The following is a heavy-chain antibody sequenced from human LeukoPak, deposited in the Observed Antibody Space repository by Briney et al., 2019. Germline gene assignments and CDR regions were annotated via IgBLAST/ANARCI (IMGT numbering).Heavy chain of an antibody. J-gene: IGHJ6*04. CDR3: AKDRYNWNPTAMDV. CDR2: ISGRDSST. Sequence: GRSLRLSCAASGFTFSDYALSWVRQAPGKGLEWVSAISGRDSSTNYADSVKGRFTISRDNSKNTLYLQMNSLRAEDTAVYYCAKDRYNWNPTAMDVWGKGTTVTVSS. CDR1: GFTFSDYA. D-gene: IGHD1-20*01. V-gene: IGHV3-23*01.